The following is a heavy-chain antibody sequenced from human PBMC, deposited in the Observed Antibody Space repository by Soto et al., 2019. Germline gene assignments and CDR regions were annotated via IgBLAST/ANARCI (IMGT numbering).Heavy chain of an antibody. D-gene: IGHD6-6*01. J-gene: IGHJ6*02. CDR1: AFTFSSYS. CDR3: ASPYSSASGAAYYYYGMDV. V-gene: IGHV3-21*01. Sequence: PEVSLRLACSASAFTFSSYSMNCVHQAPGKGLEWVSSISGSSSYIHYADSVKGRFTISRDNAKNSLYLQMNSLRAENTAVYYCASPYSSASGAAYYYYGMDVWRQETTVTVSS. CDR2: ISGSSSYI.